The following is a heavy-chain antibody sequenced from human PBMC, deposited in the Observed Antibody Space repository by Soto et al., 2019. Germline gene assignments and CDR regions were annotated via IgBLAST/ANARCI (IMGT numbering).Heavy chain of an antibody. CDR1: GFSISRGGYY. CDR2: IYYSGST. J-gene: IGHJ6*02. D-gene: IGHD6-6*01. V-gene: IGHV4-31*03. CDR3: ARDHLSSIAAPPGMDV. Sequence: TLSLTCNFSGFSISRGGYYWSWIRQHPGKGLEWIGYIYYSGSTYYNPSLKSRVTISVDTSKNQFSLKLSSVTAADTAVYYCARDHLSSIAAPPGMDVWGQGTTVTVSS.